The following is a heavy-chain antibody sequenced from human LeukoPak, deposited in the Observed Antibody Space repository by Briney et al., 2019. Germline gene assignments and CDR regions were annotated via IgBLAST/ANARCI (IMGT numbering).Heavy chain of an antibody. V-gene: IGHV1-69*02. CDR3: ARGAVVVPAKVPLYGMDV. J-gene: IGHJ6*02. D-gene: IGHD2-2*01. CDR2: IIPILGIA. CDR1: GGTFSSYT. Sequence: SVKVSCKASGGTFSSYTISWVRLAPGQGLEWMGRIIPILGIANYAQKFQGRVTITADKSTSTAYMELSSLRSEDTAVYYCARGAVVVPAKVPLYGMDVWGQGTTVTVSS.